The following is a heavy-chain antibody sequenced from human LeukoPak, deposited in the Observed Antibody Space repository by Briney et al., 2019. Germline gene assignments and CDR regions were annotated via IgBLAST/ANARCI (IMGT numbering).Heavy chain of an antibody. CDR3: ARDRYCSSTSCYPKRRFDP. J-gene: IGHJ5*02. CDR2: ISAYNGNT. Sequence: ASVKVSCKASGYTLTSYGISWVRQAPGQGLEWMGWISAYNGNTNYAQKLQGRVTMTTDTSTSTAYMELRSLRSDDTAVYYCARDRYCSSTSCYPKRRFDPWGQGTLVTVSS. V-gene: IGHV1-18*01. CDR1: GYTLTSYG. D-gene: IGHD2-2*01.